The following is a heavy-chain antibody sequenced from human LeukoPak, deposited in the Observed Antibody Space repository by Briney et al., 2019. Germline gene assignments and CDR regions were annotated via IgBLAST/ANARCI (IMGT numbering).Heavy chain of an antibody. CDR2: IYDNGST. J-gene: IGHJ4*02. D-gene: IGHD5-18*01. CDR3: ARQVLHTAMDY. CDR1: GVSISSYY. Sequence: PSETLSLTCTVSGVSISSYYWSWIRQPPGKGLEWIGSIYDNGSTYYSPSLKSRVTISVDTSKNQFSLRLNSVTAADTAVYYCARQVLHTAMDYWGQGTLVSVSS. V-gene: IGHV4-39*01.